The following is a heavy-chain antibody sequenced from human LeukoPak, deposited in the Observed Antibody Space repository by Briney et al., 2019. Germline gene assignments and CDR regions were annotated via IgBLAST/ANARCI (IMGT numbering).Heavy chain of an antibody. Sequence: GGSLRLSCAASGFTFSSYAMHWVRQAPGMGLEWVAVISYDGSNKYYADSVKGRFTISRDNSKNTLYLQMNSLRAEDTAVYYCARDQGWYFDLWGRGTLVTVSS. V-gene: IGHV3-30*01. J-gene: IGHJ2*01. CDR2: ISYDGSNK. CDR3: ARDQGWYFDL. CDR1: GFTFSSYA.